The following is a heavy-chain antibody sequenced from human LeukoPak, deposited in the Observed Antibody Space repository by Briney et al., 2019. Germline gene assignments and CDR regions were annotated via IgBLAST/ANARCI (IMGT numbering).Heavy chain of an antibody. CDR3: AREAYYDSSGYYFAETYYYYYMDV. J-gene: IGHJ6*03. Sequence: GGSLRLSCAAPGFTFSSYSMNWVRQAPGKGLEWVSYISSSSSTIYYADSVKGRFTISRDNAKNSLYLQMNSLRAEDTAVYYCAREAYYDSSGYYFAETYYYYYMDVWGKGTTVTVSS. CDR2: ISSSSSTI. CDR1: GFTFSSYS. V-gene: IGHV3-48*04. D-gene: IGHD3-22*01.